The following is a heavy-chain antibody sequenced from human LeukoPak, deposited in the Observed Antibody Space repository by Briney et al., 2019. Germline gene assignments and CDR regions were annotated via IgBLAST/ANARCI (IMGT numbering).Heavy chain of an antibody. J-gene: IGHJ4*02. CDR1: GYSFDTYW. V-gene: IGHV5-51*01. CDR2: INPGDSDI. Sequence: GESLKSSFKTSGYSFDTYWIAWVRQMPGKGLEWMGNINPGDSDIRYSPTFQGQVTISVYKSTSTAYLQWRSLQATDTAMYFSARRHDYGFFFDYWGQGTLITASS. D-gene: IGHD4-17*01. CDR3: ARRHDYGFFFDY.